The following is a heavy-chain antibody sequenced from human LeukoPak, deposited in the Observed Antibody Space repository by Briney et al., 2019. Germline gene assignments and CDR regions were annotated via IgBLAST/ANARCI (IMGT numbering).Heavy chain of an antibody. CDR2: IIPIFGTA. CDR3: ARMGRVLHGVYYYYYYMDV. Sequence: SVKVSCKASGGTFSSYAISWVRQAPGQGLEWMGGIIPIFGTANYAQKFQGRVTITADESTSTAYMELSSLRSEDTAVHYCARMGRVLHGVYYYYYYMDVWGKGTTVTVS. J-gene: IGHJ6*03. V-gene: IGHV1-69*13. D-gene: IGHD3-10*01. CDR1: GGTFSSYA.